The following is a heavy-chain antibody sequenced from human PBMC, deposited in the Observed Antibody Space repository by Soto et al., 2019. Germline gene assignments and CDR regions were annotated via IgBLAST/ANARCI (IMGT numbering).Heavy chain of an antibody. CDR2: INPNSGGT. Sequence: ASVKVSCKASGYTFTGSYMNWVRQAPGQGLEWMGWINPNSGGTNYAQKFQGWVTMTRDTSISTAYMELSRLRSDDTAVYYCAKGVRKDRDAHAISGQGTMDTGSS. J-gene: IGHJ3*02. CDR1: GYTFTGSY. CDR3: AKGVRKDRDAHAI. V-gene: IGHV1-2*04. D-gene: IGHD2-21*01.